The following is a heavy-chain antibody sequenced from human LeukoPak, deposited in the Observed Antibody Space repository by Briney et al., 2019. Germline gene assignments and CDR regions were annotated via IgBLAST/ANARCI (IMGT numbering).Heavy chain of an antibody. CDR2: IEQDGSAS. CDR3: ARGAYDSSSDH. Sequence: PGGSLRLSCAASGFTFSSYWMSWARLAPGKGLQWVASIEQDGSASYYVDSVKGRFTISRDNAKNSVYLQMNSLRAEDTAVYYCARGAYDSSSDHWGQGTLVTVSS. CDR1: GFTFSSYW. V-gene: IGHV3-7*05. D-gene: IGHD6-6*01. J-gene: IGHJ4*02.